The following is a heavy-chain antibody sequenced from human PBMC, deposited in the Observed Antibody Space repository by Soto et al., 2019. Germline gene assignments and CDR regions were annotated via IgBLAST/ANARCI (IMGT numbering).Heavy chain of an antibody. CDR2: IYSGGST. CDR1: GFTVSRNY. J-gene: IGHJ3*02. V-gene: IGHV3-53*01. CDR3: AKDPLGGGDLKKDAFDM. Sequence: PGGSLRLSCVVSGFTVSRNYINWVRQAPGKGLEWVSVIYSGGSTYYADSVKGRFTISRDNSKNTLYLQMDRLRVDDTAVYYCAKDPLGGGDLKKDAFDMWGQGTLVTVSS. D-gene: IGHD3-16*01.